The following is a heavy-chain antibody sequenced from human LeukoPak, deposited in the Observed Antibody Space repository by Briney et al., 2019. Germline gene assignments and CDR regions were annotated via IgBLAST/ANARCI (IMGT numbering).Heavy chain of an antibody. CDR3: ARDNRYNYDKGFFDY. J-gene: IGHJ4*02. CDR2: ISWHSGSI. D-gene: IGHD1-1*01. Sequence: FLRIFCAASGFTFDDYAMHWVRQAPGKGLEWVSGISWHSGSIGYADSAKGRFTISRDNAKNSLYLQMNSLRAEDTALYYCARDNRYNYDKGFFDYWGQGTLVTVSS. V-gene: IGHV3-9*01. CDR1: GFTFDDYA.